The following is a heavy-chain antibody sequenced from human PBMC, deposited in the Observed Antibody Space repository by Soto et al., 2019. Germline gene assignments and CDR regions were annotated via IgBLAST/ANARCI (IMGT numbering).Heavy chain of an antibody. Sequence: EVELVESGGGLVQPGGSLKLSCAASGFSLSGSFIHWVRQASGKGPEWVCRIAPRAPNYATAYGTSVQCRFTVSNDDSLNTASLIVNDLKTEGTAVYFCAGLMATLCDRFDYGGRGILVPVSA. CDR2: IAPRAPNYAT. CDR3: AGLMATLCDRFDY. V-gene: IGHV3-73*02. CDR1: GFSLSGSF. J-gene: IGHJ4*02. D-gene: IGHD5-12*01.